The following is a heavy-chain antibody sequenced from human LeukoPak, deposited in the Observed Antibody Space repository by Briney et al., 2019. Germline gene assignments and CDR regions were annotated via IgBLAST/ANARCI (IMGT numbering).Heavy chain of an antibody. Sequence: PGGSLRLSCAASGFTFSSHWMHWVRQAPGKGLAWVSRINSDGSSISYADSVKGRFTISRDNAKNTLYLQMSGLGVEDTAVYHCASDSPYYGMDVWGQGTTVTVSS. CDR1: GFTFSSHW. CDR2: INSDGSSI. J-gene: IGHJ6*02. V-gene: IGHV3-74*01. CDR3: ASDSPYYGMDV.